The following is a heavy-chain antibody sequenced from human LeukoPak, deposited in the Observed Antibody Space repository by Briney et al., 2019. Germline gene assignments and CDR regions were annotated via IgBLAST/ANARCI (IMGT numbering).Heavy chain of an antibody. CDR2: IYSGGGT. CDR1: GFTVSSNY. V-gene: IGHV3-66*01. J-gene: IGHJ4*02. CDR3: ARGAGYCSGASCFGY. Sequence: GGSLRLSCAASGFTVSSNYMSWVRQAPGKGLEWVSVIYSGGGTYYADSVKGRFTISRDNSKNTLYLQMNSLRAEDAAVYYCARGAGYCSGASCFGYWGQGTLVTVSS. D-gene: IGHD2-15*01.